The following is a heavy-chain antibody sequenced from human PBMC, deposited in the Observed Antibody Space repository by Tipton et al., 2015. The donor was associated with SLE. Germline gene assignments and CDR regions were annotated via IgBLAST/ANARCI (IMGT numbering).Heavy chain of an antibody. CDR2: TRVYNGNT. J-gene: IGHJ2*01. CDR1: GYTFTNYG. D-gene: IGHD2-21*01. V-gene: IGHV1-18*01. CDR3: ARDHLAYRWYFDL. Sequence: QLVQSEAEVKKPGASLKVSCKASGYTFTNYGISWVRQAPGQGLEWMGWTRVYNGNTDYAQKFQGRVTMTTDPSTSTVYMDLRSLTSDDTAVYFCARDHLAYRWYFDLWGRGTLVTVSS.